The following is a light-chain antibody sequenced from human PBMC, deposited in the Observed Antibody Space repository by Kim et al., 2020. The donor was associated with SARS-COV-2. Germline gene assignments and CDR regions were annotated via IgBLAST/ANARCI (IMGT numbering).Light chain of an antibody. CDR2: GAS. J-gene: IGKJ2*01. CDR3: QQYYHWPPVT. Sequence: SPGERVTLSCRARQTVGTSLAWYQQKPGQSPRLLIFGASTRATGIPARFSGSGSGTYFTLTISSLQAEDFGVYFCQQYYHWPPVTFGQGTKLEI. V-gene: IGKV3-15*01. CDR1: QTVGTS.